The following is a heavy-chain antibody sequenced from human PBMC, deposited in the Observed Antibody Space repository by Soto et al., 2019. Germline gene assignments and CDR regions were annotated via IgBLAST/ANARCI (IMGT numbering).Heavy chain of an antibody. Sequence: QVQLQESGPGLVKPSETLSLTCTVSGGSISSYYWSWIRQPPGKGLEWIGYIYYSGSTNYNPSLKSRVTISVDTSKNHVSLKLSSVTAADTDVYYCERGVRGDLFAYWGQGTMVTVSS. D-gene: IGHD2-21*02. V-gene: IGHV4-59*01. CDR1: GGSISSYY. CDR2: IYYSGST. J-gene: IGHJ4*02. CDR3: ERGVRGDLFAY.